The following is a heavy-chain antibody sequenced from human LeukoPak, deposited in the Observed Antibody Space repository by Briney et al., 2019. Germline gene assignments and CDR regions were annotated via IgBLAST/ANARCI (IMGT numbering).Heavy chain of an antibody. CDR1: GGSFSGYY. CDR3: ARQWSSGYYLFDY. J-gene: IGHJ4*02. CDR2: INHSGST. Sequence: SETLSLTCAVYGGSFSGYYWSWIRQPPGKGLEWIGEINHSGSTNYNPSLKSRVTISVDTSKNQFSLKLSSVTAADTAVYYCARQWSSGYYLFDYWGQGTLVTVSS. D-gene: IGHD3-22*01. V-gene: IGHV4-34*01.